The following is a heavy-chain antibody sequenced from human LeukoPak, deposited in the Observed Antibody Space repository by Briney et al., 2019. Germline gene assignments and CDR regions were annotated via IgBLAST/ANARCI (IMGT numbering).Heavy chain of an antibody. D-gene: IGHD6-19*01. CDR1: GFTFSKYD. Sequence: GGSLRLSCAGSGFTFSKYDMHWVRQATGRSLEWVSDITSGGDTHYQGSVKGRFTISRDNAKNSFYLEMNSLRVGDTAVYYCVRGGPLAGHAFDVWGRGTLVTVS. CDR2: ITSGGDT. V-gene: IGHV3-13*04. J-gene: IGHJ3*01. CDR3: VRGGPLAGHAFDV.